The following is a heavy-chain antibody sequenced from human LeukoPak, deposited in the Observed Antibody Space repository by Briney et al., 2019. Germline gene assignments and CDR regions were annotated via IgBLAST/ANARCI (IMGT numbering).Heavy chain of an antibody. CDR2: IKSKTDGGTT. J-gene: IGHJ4*02. Sequence: GGSLRLSCAASGFTFRSFAVTWVRQAPGKGLEWVGRIKSKTDGGTTDYAAPVKGRFTISRDDSKNTLYLQMNSLKTEDTAVYYCTTRGGSFSIFDYWGQGTLVTVSS. V-gene: IGHV3-15*01. CDR1: GFTFRSFA. CDR3: TTRGGSFSIFDY. D-gene: IGHD1-26*01.